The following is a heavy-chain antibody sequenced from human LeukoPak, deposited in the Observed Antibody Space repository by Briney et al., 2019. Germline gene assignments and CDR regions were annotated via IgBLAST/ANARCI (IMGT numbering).Heavy chain of an antibody. CDR3: AKDKEMATTPRVFDY. V-gene: IGHV3-23*01. CDR1: GFTFSSYA. D-gene: IGHD5-24*01. CDR2: ISGSGIST. J-gene: IGHJ4*02. Sequence: GSLRLSCAASGFTFSSYAMSWVRQAPGKGLEWVSGISGSGISTHYADSVKGRFTISRDNSKNTLYLQMNSLRAEDTAVYYCAKDKEMATTPRVFDYWGQGTLVTVSS.